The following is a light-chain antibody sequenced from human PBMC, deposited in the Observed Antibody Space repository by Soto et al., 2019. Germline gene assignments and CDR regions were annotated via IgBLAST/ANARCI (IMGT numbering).Light chain of an antibody. Sequence: DIVFTQSPSTVSLSPGERATLSCRASQSVSTYLAWYQQKAGRPPRLLIYDASKRAPGIPARFSGSGSGTDFTLTISSLQSEDFAVYYCQQYNNWPPWTFGQGTKVDI. V-gene: IGKV3-11*01. CDR1: QSVSTY. J-gene: IGKJ1*01. CDR2: DAS. CDR3: QQYNNWPPWT.